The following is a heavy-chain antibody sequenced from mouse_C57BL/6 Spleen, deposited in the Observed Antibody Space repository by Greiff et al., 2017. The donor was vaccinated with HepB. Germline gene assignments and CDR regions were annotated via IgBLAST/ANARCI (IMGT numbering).Heavy chain of an antibody. Sequence: QVQLQQSGPELVKPGASVKISCKASGYAFSSSWMNWVKQRPGKGLEWIGRIYPGDGDTNYNGKFKGKATLTADKSSSTAYMQLSSLTSEDYAVYCCARWDGNYGFYFGYWGQGTTLTVSS. CDR3: ARWDGNYGFYFGY. CDR1: GYAFSSSW. D-gene: IGHD2-1*01. CDR2: IYPGDGDT. V-gene: IGHV1-82*01. J-gene: IGHJ2*01.